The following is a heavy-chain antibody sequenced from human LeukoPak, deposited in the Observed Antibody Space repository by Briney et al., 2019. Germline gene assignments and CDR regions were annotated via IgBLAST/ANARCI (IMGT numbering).Heavy chain of an antibody. CDR2: IYPDNSDT. CDR3: ARHAAGTFYYDYYFDY. D-gene: IGHD3-22*01. J-gene: IGHJ4*02. Sequence: GESLKISGQGSGYSFTTYWIAWVRQMPGKGLEWMGIIYPDNSDTRYSPSFQGQVTISADKSISTAYLQWSSLKASDTAMYYCARHAAGTFYYDYYFDYWGQGTLVTVSS. V-gene: IGHV5-51*01. CDR1: GYSFTTYW.